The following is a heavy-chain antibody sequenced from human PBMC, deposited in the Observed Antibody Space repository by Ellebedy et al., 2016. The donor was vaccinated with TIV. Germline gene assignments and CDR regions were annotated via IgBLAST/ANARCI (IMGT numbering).Heavy chain of an antibody. CDR1: GASISSGLYF. CDR2: IFRTGKT. Sequence: SETLSLTCSVSGASISSGLYFWNWIRRSPGKGLEWIGNIFRTGKTYYSLSLKSRITISLDTPKNQFSLKLNSVTAADTALYDWAREDDTYRNDAFDMWGHGTMVTVSS. J-gene: IGHJ3*02. V-gene: IGHV4-39*07. CDR3: AREDDTYRNDAFDM.